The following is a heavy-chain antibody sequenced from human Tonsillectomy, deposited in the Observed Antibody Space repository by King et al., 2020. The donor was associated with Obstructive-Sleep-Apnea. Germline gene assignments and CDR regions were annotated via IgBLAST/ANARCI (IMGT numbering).Heavy chain of an antibody. J-gene: IGHJ4*02. CDR3: ARALNDWAEAYFDY. CDR2: ISAYNGNT. Sequence: QLVQSGAEVKKPGASVKVSCKASGYTFTSYGISWVRQAPGQGLEWMAWISAYNGNTNYAQKLQGRVTMTTETSTSAAYMELRSLKSDEPAVYYCARALNDWAEAYFDYWGQGTLVTVSS. D-gene: IGHD3-9*01. CDR1: GYTFTSYG. V-gene: IGHV1-18*01.